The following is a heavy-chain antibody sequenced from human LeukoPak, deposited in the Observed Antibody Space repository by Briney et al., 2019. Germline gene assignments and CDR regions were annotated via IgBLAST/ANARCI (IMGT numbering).Heavy chain of an antibody. CDR3: VRGGGQSQPLLRREVNY. J-gene: IGHJ4*02. V-gene: IGHV1-2*02. CDR2: INTKSGGP. D-gene: IGHD1-14*01. CDR1: AYTSTDYY. Sequence: ASVKVSCKASAYTSTDYYIHWVRQAPGQGLEWLGWINTKSGGPYSGQVLQGRVTLSCDSSITTAFVELARLTSDDTAVYYCVRGGGQSQPLLRREVNYWGQGTLVTVSS.